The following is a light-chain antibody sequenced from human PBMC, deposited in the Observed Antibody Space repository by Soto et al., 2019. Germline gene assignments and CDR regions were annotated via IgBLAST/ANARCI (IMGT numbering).Light chain of an antibody. CDR3: SSYTTSSTRV. CDR2: EVK. Sequence: QSALAQPASVSGSPGQSISISCTGTSGDIGIHDHVSWYQQYPGKAPKLLIYEVKSRPSGVSARFSGSKSGNTASLTISGLHPEDEAAYYCSSYTTSSTRVFGPGTKVTVL. J-gene: IGLJ1*01. CDR1: SGDIGIHDH. V-gene: IGLV2-14*01.